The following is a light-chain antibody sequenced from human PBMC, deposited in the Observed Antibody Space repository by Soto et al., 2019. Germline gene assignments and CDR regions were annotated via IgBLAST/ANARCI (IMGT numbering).Light chain of an antibody. CDR3: QTYGSSPPIT. V-gene: IGKV3-20*01. Sequence: EIVLTQSPGTLSLSPGERATLSCRASHSASSSYLAWYQQKPGQAPRLLIYGASSRATGIPDRFSGSGSGTDFTLTISRQEPEDFAVYYCQTYGSSPPITFGQGTRLEIK. CDR2: GAS. J-gene: IGKJ5*01. CDR1: HSASSSY.